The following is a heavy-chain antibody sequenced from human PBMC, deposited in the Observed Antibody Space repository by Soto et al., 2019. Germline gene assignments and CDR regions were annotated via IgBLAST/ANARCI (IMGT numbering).Heavy chain of an antibody. V-gene: IGHV4-34*01. CDR2: INHSGST. CDR1: GGSFSGYY. CDR3: ARGPIVVVVAASSPFDY. Sequence: SETLSLTCAVYGGSFSGYYWSWIRQPLGKGLEWIGEINHSGSTNYNPSLKSRVTISVDTSKNQFSLKLSSVTAADTAVYYCARGPIVVVVAASSPFDYWGQGTLVTVSS. J-gene: IGHJ4*02. D-gene: IGHD2-15*01.